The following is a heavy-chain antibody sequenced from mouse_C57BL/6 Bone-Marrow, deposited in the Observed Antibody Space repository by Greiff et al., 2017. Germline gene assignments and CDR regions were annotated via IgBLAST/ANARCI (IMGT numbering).Heavy chain of an antibody. J-gene: IGHJ1*03. Sequence: VQLQQPGAELVKPGASVKMSCKASGYTFTCYWITWVKQRPGQGLEWIGDIYPGSGSTNYNEKFKSKATLTVDTSSRTAHMQLISLTSEDSAVYYCARPYDSNYWYFDVWGTGTTVTVSS. CDR3: ARPYDSNYWYFDV. CDR2: IYPGSGST. D-gene: IGHD2-3*01. V-gene: IGHV1-55*01. CDR1: GYTFTCYW.